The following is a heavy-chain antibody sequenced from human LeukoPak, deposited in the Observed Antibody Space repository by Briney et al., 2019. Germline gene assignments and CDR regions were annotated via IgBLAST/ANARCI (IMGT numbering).Heavy chain of an antibody. CDR1: GFTFSSYA. Sequence: PGGSLRLSCAASGFTFSSYAMHWVRQAPGKGLEWVAVISYDGSNKYYADSVKGRFTISRDNSKNTLYLQMNSLRAEGTAVYYCARAPNGGFLDYWGQGTLVTVSS. J-gene: IGHJ4*02. CDR3: ARAPNGGFLDY. D-gene: IGHD4-23*01. CDR2: ISYDGSNK. V-gene: IGHV3-30*04.